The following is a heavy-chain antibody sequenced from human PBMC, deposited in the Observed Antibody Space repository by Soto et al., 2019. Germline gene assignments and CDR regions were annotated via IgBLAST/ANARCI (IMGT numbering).Heavy chain of an antibody. CDR1: GFTFSSYA. CDR2: ISGSGGST. CDR3: AKRNGYYYGSGSYSPLYYFDY. V-gene: IGHV3-23*01. J-gene: IGHJ4*02. Sequence: EVQLLESGGGLVQPGGSLRLSCAASGFTFSSYAMSWVRQAPGKGLEWVSAISGSGGSTYYADSVKGRFTISRDNSKNTLDLQMNSLRAEDTAVYYCAKRNGYYYGSGSYSPLYYFDYWGQGTLVTVSS. D-gene: IGHD3-10*01.